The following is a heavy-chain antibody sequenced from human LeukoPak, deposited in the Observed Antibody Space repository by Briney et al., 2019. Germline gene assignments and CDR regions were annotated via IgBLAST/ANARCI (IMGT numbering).Heavy chain of an antibody. D-gene: IGHD3-16*02. J-gene: IGHJ3*02. CDR2: IRYDGSNK. V-gene: IGHV3-30*02. CDR1: GFTFSSYG. CDR3: ARVPAGVIGMKDAFDI. Sequence: GGSLRPSCAASGFTFSSYGMHWVRQAPGKGLEGVAFIRYDGSNKYYADSVKGGFTISRDNAKNSLYLQMNSLRAEDTAVYYCARVPAGVIGMKDAFDIWGQGTMVTVSS.